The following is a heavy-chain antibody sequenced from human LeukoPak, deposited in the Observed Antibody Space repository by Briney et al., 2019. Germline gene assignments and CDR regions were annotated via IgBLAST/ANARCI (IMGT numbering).Heavy chain of an antibody. Sequence: SETLSLTCTVSGDSIRSSRYNWGWIRQSPGKGLEWIGSIHYTGTTYYNPSLKNRVTISIDTSKNQFSLKLSSVTAADTAVYYCARTYYYDSSGYYAPFDYWGQGTLVTVSS. CDR3: ARTYYYDSSGYYAPFDY. V-gene: IGHV4-39*07. CDR1: GDSIRSSRYN. CDR2: IHYTGTT. J-gene: IGHJ4*02. D-gene: IGHD3-22*01.